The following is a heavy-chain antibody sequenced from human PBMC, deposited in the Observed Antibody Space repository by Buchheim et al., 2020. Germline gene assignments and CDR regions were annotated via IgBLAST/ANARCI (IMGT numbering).Heavy chain of an antibody. D-gene: IGHD4-11*01. J-gene: IGHJ4*02. CDR3: TRGSVTVDY. CDR1: GYEFTTYG. CDR2: VSAFNGRT. Sequence: QVQLVQSGPEVKKPGASVTVSCRSSGYEFTTYGITWVRQAPGQGLEWLGWVSAFNGRTDYAQKVQGRVSMTTDTSTSTAYMELRSLRSDDMAVYYCTRGSVTVDYWGQGTL. V-gene: IGHV1-18*03.